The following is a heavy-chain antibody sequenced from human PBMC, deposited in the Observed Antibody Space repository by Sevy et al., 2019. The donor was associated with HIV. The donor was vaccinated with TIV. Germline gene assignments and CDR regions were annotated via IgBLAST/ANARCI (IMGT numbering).Heavy chain of an antibody. CDR2: INPNSGGT. V-gene: IGHV1-2*06. Sequence: ASVKVSCKASGYTFTGYYMHWVRQAPGQGLEWMGRINPNSGGTNYAQKFQGRVTMTRDTSISTAYMELSRLRSDDTAVYYCARVDNFYYDSSGYQDYWGQGTLVTVSS. CDR1: GYTFTGYY. J-gene: IGHJ4*02. CDR3: ARVDNFYYDSSGYQDY. D-gene: IGHD3-22*01.